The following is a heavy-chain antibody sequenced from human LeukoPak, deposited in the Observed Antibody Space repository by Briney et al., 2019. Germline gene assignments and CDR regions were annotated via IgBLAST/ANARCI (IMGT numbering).Heavy chain of an antibody. CDR3: ARSGGPDYF. J-gene: IGHJ4*02. V-gene: IGHV4-59*01. Sequence: PSETLSLTCTVSGGSISSYYWSWIRQPPGKGLEWIGYIYYSGSTNYNPSLKSRVTISVDTSKNQFSLKLSSVTAADTAVYYCARSGGPDYFWGQGTLVTVSS. CDR1: GGSISSYY. CDR2: IYYSGST. D-gene: IGHD4/OR15-4a*01.